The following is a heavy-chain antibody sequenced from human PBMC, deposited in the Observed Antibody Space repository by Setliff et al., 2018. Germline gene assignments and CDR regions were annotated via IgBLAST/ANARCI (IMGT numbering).Heavy chain of an antibody. Sequence: PGGSLRLSCAASGFTFSTYGLHWVRQTPDKGLEWVTFIQPDGGNKYYKDSVKGRFTISRDDSKNTLYLQMISLRAEDTAVYYCVREGYDSSVYHFDYWGQGTLVTVSS. CDR2: IQPDGGNK. J-gene: IGHJ4*02. CDR3: VREGYDSSVYHFDY. V-gene: IGHV3-30*02. D-gene: IGHD3-22*01. CDR1: GFTFSTYG.